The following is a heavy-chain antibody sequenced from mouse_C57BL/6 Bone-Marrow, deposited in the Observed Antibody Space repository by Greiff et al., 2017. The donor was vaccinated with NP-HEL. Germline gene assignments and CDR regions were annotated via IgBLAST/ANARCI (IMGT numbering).Heavy chain of an antibody. V-gene: IGHV14-4*01. CDR3: TTSDYGSSSFDY. Sequence: VQLQQSGAELVRPGASVKLSCTASGFNIKDDYMHWVKPRPEQGLEWIGWIDPENGDTEYASKFQGKATITADTSSNTAYLQLSSLTSEDTAVYYCTTSDYGSSSFDYWGQGTTLTVSS. D-gene: IGHD1-1*01. J-gene: IGHJ2*01. CDR1: GFNIKDDY. CDR2: IDPENGDT.